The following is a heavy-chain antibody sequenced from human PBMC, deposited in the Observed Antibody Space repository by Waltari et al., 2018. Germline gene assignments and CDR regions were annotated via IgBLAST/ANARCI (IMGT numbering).Heavy chain of an antibody. CDR3: AHRLSHYDILTGYSPYGYFDL. CDR2: IYWNDDK. D-gene: IGHD3-9*01. CDR1: GFSPSTSGGG. V-gene: IGHV2-5*01. J-gene: IGHJ2*01. Sequence: QITLKESGPTLVKPTQTLTLTCTFSGFSPSTSGGGVGWIRQPPGKALEWLALIYWNDDKRYSPSLKGKLTNTKDTSKNQDVLTMTNMDPVDTATYYCAHRLSHYDILTGYSPYGYFDLWGQGTLVTVSS.